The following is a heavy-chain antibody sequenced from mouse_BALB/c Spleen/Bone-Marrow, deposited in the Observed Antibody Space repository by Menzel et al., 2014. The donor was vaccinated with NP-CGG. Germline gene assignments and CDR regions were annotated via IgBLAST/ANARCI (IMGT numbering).Heavy chain of an antibody. V-gene: IGHV1S127*01. Sequence: QVQLQQSGPQLVRPGASVKISCKASGYSFTSYWMHWVKQRPGQGLEWIGTIDPSDSETRLNQKFKDKATLTVDKSSSTAYMQHSSPTAEDSAVYYCARDKGAWFAYWGQGTLVSVSA. CDR3: ARDKGAWFAY. CDR2: IDPSDSET. J-gene: IGHJ3*01. CDR1: GYSFTSYW.